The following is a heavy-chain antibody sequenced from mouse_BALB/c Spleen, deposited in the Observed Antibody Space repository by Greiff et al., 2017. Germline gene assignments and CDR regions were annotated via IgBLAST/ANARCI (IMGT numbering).Heavy chain of an antibody. D-gene: IGHD1-1*01. CDR2: IHYSGST. V-gene: IGHV3-1*02. CDR1: GYSITSGYS. Sequence: EVQLQQSGPDLVKPSQSLSLTCTVTGYSITSGYSWHWIRQFPGNKLEWMGYIHYSGSTNYKPSLKSRISITRDTSKNQFFLQLNSLTTEDTATYYCATVPPDYGSSYSWFAYGGQGTLVTVSA. CDR3: ATVPPDYGSSYSWFAY. J-gene: IGHJ3*01.